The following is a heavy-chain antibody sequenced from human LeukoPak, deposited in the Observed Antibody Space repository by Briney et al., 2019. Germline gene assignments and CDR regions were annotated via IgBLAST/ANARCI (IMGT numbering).Heavy chain of an antibody. V-gene: IGHV3-9*01. Sequence: SLRLSCAASGFTFDDYAMHWVRQAPGKGLEWVSGISWNSGSIGYADSVKGRFTISGDNAKNSLYLQMNSLRAEDTALYYCAKDRTFSGSNYYFDYWGQGTLVTVSS. CDR2: ISWNSGSI. J-gene: IGHJ4*02. CDR1: GFTFDDYA. D-gene: IGHD6-19*01. CDR3: AKDRTFSGSNYYFDY.